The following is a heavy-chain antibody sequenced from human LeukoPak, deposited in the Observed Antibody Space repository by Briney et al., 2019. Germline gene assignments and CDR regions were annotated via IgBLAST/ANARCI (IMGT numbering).Heavy chain of an antibody. D-gene: IGHD3-22*01. V-gene: IGHV3-11*01. CDR2: ISSSGSTI. Sequence: GGSLRLSCAASGFTFSDYYMSWIRQAPGKGLEWVSYISSSGSTIYYADSVRGRFTISRDNAKNSLYLQMNSLRAEDTAVYYCARGDNYYDSSELIPVAFDIWGQGTMVTVSS. J-gene: IGHJ3*02. CDR1: GFTFSDYY. CDR3: ARGDNYYDSSELIPVAFDI.